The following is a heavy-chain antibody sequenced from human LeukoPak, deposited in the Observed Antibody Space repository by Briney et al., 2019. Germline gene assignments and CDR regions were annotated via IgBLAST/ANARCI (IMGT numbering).Heavy chain of an antibody. Sequence: SETLSLTCAVSGDSISSGDYSWSWIRQPSGKGLEWIGYIFHSGHSYYNPSLKSRVTISVDRSKNQFSLRLTSVTAADTAIYYCARELWFVNAPGSWLDPWGQGTQVTVSS. J-gene: IGHJ5*02. CDR2: IFHSGHS. D-gene: IGHD3-10*01. CDR1: GDSISSGDYS. CDR3: ARELWFVNAPGSWLDP. V-gene: IGHV4-30-2*01.